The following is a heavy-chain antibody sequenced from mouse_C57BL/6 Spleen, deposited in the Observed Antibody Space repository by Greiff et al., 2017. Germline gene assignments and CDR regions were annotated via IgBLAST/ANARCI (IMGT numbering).Heavy chain of an antibody. CDR3: ARGTAQPWDYFDY. CDR1: GYTFTSYW. V-gene: IGHV1-53*01. Sequence: VKLQQPGTELVKPGASVKLSCKASGYTFTSYWMHWVKQRPGQGLEWIGNINPSNGGTNYNEKFKSKATLTVDKSSSTAYMQLSSLTSEDSAVYYCARGTAQPWDYFDYWGQGTTLTVSS. CDR2: INPSNGGT. D-gene: IGHD3-2*02. J-gene: IGHJ2*01.